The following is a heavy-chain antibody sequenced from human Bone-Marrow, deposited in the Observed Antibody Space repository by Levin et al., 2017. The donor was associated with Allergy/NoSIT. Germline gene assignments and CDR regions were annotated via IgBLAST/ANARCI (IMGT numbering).Heavy chain of an antibody. CDR2: IYREGNT. CDR1: GSSISTAYY. V-gene: IGHV4-38-2*01. J-gene: IGHJ4*02. CDR3: AGRSTDPHPFDF. Sequence: SETLSLTCAVSGSSISTAYYWGWIRQPPGKGLEWIGSIYREGNTYYSPSLKSRVSISKDTSKNQLSLKVNSVTDADTAVYYCAGRSTDPHPFDFWGQGILVTVSS.